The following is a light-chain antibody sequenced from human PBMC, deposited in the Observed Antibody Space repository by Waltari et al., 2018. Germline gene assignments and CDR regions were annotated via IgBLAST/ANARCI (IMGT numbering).Light chain of an antibody. V-gene: IGKV3-20*01. CDR2: GAS. CDR3: QKYDRLPAT. Sequence: EIVLTQSPGTLSLSPGERGTLSCRASQSVSRFLAWYQQIPGQPPRLLIYGASTRATGIPDRLSGSGSWTDFSLTISRLEPEDVAVYYCQKYDRLPATFGQGTKVEIK. CDR1: QSVSRF. J-gene: IGKJ1*01.